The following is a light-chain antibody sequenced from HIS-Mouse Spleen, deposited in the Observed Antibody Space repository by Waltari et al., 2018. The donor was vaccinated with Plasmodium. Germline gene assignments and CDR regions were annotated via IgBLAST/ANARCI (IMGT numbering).Light chain of an antibody. Sequence: SYELTQPSSVSVSPGQTARITCSGDVLAKKYARWFQQKPGKAPVRVIYKDSERPSGIPERFSGSSSGTTVTLTISGAQVEDEADYYCYSAADNNLVFGGGTKLTVL. V-gene: IGLV3-27*01. CDR1: VLAKKY. J-gene: IGLJ3*02. CDR2: KDS. CDR3: YSAADNNLV.